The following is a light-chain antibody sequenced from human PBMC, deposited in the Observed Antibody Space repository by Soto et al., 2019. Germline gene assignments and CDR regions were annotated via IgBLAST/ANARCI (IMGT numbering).Light chain of an antibody. V-gene: IGLV1-40*01. CDR2: DNT. CDR1: SSDIGAGYR. J-gene: IGLJ1*01. CDR3: VSFTTSRSYV. Sequence: QSVLTQPPSVSGAPGERVTISCTGSSSDIGAGYRVRWYQQVPGTAPKLLIYDNTNRPSGVSVRFSGSKSGTSASLAISGLQAEDEADYYCVSFTTSRSYVFGTGTKLTVL.